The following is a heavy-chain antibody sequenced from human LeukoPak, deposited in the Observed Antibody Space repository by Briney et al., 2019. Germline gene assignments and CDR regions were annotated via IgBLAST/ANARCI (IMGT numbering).Heavy chain of an antibody. CDR2: INHSGST. CDR1: GGSISSGDYY. V-gene: IGHV4-39*07. Sequence: PSETLSLTCTVSGGSISSGDYYWSWIRQPPGKGLEWIGEINHSGSTNYNPSLKSRVTISVDTSKNQFSLKLSSVTAADTAVYYCARPSYYYGSGSYYKGRYYFDYWGQGTLVTVSS. CDR3: ARPSYYYGSGSYYKGRYYFDY. D-gene: IGHD3-10*01. J-gene: IGHJ4*02.